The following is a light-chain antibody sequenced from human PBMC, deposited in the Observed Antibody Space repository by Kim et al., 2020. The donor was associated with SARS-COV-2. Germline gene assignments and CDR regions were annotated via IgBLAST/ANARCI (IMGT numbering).Light chain of an antibody. V-gene: IGKV1-5*03. Sequence: ASVGDRVTITCRASQSISSWLAWYQQKPGKAPKLLIYKASSLESGVPSRFSGSGSGTEFTLTISSLQAEDVAVYYCQQYYNTPLTFGPGTKVDIK. CDR1: QSISSW. CDR2: KAS. CDR3: QQYYNTPLT. J-gene: IGKJ3*01.